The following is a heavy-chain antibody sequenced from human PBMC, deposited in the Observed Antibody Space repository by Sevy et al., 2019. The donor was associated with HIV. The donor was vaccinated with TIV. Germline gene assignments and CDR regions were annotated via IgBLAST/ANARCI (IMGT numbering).Heavy chain of an antibody. CDR2: IFYSGIT. CDR1: GGSISSSSYY. D-gene: IGHD5-18*01. V-gene: IGHV4-39*01. CDR3: ARYGRYLVDTAMVRAFDY. J-gene: IGHJ4*02. Sequence: SETLSLTCTVSGGSISSSSYYWGWIRQPPGKGLEWIGSIFYSGITYYNPSLKSRVTISVDTSRNQFSLKLSSVTAADTAVYYCARYGRYLVDTAMVRAFDYWGQGTLVTVSS.